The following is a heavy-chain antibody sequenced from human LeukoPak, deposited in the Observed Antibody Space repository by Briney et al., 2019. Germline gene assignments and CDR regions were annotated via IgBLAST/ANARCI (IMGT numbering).Heavy chain of an antibody. Sequence: SETLSLTCTVSGGSISSGGYYWSWIRQPPGKGLEWIGYIYYSGSTYHNPSLKSRVTISVDTSKNQFSLKLSSVTAADTAVYYCARNYYDSSGYHIEYYFDYWGQGTLVTVSS. CDR3: ARNYYDSSGYHIEYYFDY. CDR2: IYYSGST. D-gene: IGHD3-22*01. V-gene: IGHV4-30-4*08. CDR1: GGSISSGGYY. J-gene: IGHJ4*02.